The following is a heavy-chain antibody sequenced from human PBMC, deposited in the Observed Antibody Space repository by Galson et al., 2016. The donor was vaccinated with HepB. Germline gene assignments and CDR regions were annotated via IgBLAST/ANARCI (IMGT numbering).Heavy chain of an antibody. CDR1: GFIFRDFW. Sequence: SLRLSCAASGFIFRDFWTTWVRQAPGQGLEWVGNVKQDESERYYGDSVRGRFTISRDNVRNSLFLPMDRLSVEDTAVYFCARFRLARDSDGYYFYYLDYLGQGALVTVSS. D-gene: IGHD3-22*01. J-gene: IGHJ4*02. CDR3: ARFRLARDSDGYYFYYLDY. CDR2: VKQDESER. V-gene: IGHV3-7*01.